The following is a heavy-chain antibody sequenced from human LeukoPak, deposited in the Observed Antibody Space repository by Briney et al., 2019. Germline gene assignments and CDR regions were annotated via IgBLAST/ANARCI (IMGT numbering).Heavy chain of an antibody. Sequence: PGGSLRLSCAASKFIFSIYGMHWVRQAPGKGLEWVAAISSDGNKNFYADSVKGRFTISRDSSKNTLYLQMSSLRIEDTAVYYCAKGGYSYGYIDYWGQGTLVTVSS. J-gene: IGHJ4*02. V-gene: IGHV3-30*18. CDR2: ISSDGNKN. CDR3: AKGGYSYGYIDY. CDR1: KFIFSIYG. D-gene: IGHD5-18*01.